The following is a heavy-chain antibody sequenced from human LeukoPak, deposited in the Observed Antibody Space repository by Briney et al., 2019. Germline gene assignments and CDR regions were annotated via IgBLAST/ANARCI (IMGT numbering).Heavy chain of an antibody. CDR3: AKHRYRIEARSFDS. J-gene: IGHJ4*02. CDR2: ISGSGGST. D-gene: IGHD6-6*01. V-gene: IGHV3-23*01. Sequence: PRGSLRLSCAASGFTFSNYAMSWVRQAPGKGLEWVSTISGSGGSTYYADSVNGRFTISRDKSKNTLYLQTNSLRAEDTAVYYCAKHRYRIEARSFDSWGQGTLVTVSS. CDR1: GFTFSNYA.